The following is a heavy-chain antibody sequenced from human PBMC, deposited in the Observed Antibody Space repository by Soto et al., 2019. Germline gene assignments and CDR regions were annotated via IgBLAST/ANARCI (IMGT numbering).Heavy chain of an antibody. CDR2: IYHSGSS. Sequence: SETLSLTCTVSGGSLSSGTYYWSWIRQPPGKGLEWIGYIYHSGSSQSNPSLESRVTISIDTSKNQFSLELRSVTAADTAVYYCARDPLDTTVDYYFDSWGPGRLVTVSS. V-gene: IGHV4-30-4*01. CDR1: GGSLSSGTYY. D-gene: IGHD4-17*01. CDR3: ARDPLDTTVDYYFDS. J-gene: IGHJ4*02.